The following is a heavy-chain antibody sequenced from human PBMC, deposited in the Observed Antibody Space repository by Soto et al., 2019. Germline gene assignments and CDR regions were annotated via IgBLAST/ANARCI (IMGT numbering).Heavy chain of an antibody. CDR2: SRNKLNSYIT. J-gene: IGHJ4*01. Sequence: GGSLRLFCAASGFAFSDHYMDWVRQAPGKGLEWVGRSRNKLNSYITEYAASVKGRFTISRDDSKNSLYWLMKSLISADTAVYYCARVPVVMIAIQGDYFDYWGDVPLFTV. D-gene: IGHD2-21*01. CDR1: GFAFSDHY. CDR3: ARVPVVMIAIQGDYFDY. V-gene: IGHV3-72*01.